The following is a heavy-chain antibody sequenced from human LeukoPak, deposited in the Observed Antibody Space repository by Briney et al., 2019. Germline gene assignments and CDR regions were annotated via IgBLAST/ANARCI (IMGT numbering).Heavy chain of an antibody. Sequence: TSETLSLTCAVYGGSFSGYYWSWIRQPPGKGLKWMGEINNSGSTNYNPSLKSRVTISVDTSKNQFSLKLSSVTAADTAVYYCARVGYCSGGSCYSGHWFDPWGQGTLVTVSS. CDR1: GGSFSGYY. V-gene: IGHV4-34*01. D-gene: IGHD2-15*01. CDR2: INNSGST. CDR3: ARVGYCSGGSCYSGHWFDP. J-gene: IGHJ5*02.